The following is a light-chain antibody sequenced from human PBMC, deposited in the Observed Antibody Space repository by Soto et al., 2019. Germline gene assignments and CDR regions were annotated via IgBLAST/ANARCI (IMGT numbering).Light chain of an antibody. CDR3: QSYDISLSGVV. CDR1: SSNIGAGYD. Sequence: QSVLTQPPSVSGAPGQSVTISCTGSSSNIGAGYDVHWYQQLLGTAPKLLIYGNSNRPSGVPDRFSGSKSGTSASLAITGLQAEDEADYYCQSYDISLSGVVFGGGTKVTVL. J-gene: IGLJ2*01. CDR2: GNS. V-gene: IGLV1-40*01.